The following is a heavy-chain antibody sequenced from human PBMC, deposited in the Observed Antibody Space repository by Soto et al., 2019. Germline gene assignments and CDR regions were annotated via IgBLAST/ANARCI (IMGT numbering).Heavy chain of an antibody. CDR1: GFTFDAYA. D-gene: IGHD2-8*01. CDR3: ARLGDIVRMVSSGGKWYFDL. CDR2: ISSNSASI. Sequence: EVQLVESGGGLVQPGRSLRLSCAASGFTFDAYAMHWVRQAPGKGLEWVSGISSNSASIGSADSVKGRFTISRDNAKKSLYLQMNRLRAEDTALYYCARLGDIVRMVSSGGKWYFDLWGRGTLVTVSS. J-gene: IGHJ2*01. V-gene: IGHV3-9*01.